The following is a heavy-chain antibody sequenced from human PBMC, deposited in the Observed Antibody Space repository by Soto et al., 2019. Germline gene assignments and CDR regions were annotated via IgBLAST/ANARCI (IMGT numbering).Heavy chain of an antibody. V-gene: IGHV3-21*01. CDR2: ISSSSSYI. CDR3: ARTKDDSYYYYYGMDV. J-gene: IGHJ6*02. CDR1: GFTFSSYS. Sequence: GGSLRLSCAASGFTFSSYSMNWVRQAPGKGLEWVSSISSSSSYIYYADSVKGRFTISRDNAKNSLYLQMNSLRAEDTAVYYYARTKDDSYYYYYGMDVWGQGTTVTVSS. D-gene: IGHD3-3*01.